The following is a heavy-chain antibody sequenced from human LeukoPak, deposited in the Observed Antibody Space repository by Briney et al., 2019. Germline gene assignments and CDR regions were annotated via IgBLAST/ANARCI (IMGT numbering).Heavy chain of an antibody. D-gene: IGHD3-10*01. CDR3: AREAVHYGSGSHDY. Sequence: SESLSLTCTVSGGSISSSSYYWGWIRQPAGKGLGWIGRMHSSGSTNYNPSIKSRVTMSLDTSKNQFSLKVDSVTAADTAMYYCAREAVHYGSGSHDYWGQGTLVAVSS. CDR2: MHSSGST. V-gene: IGHV4-61*02. CDR1: GGSISSSSYY. J-gene: IGHJ4*02.